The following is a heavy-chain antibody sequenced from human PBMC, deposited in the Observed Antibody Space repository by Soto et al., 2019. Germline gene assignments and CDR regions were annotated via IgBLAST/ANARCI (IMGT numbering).Heavy chain of an antibody. CDR1: GGSISSGGYY. CDR3: ARLSNPWGNSVMDY. CDR2: IYYSGST. V-gene: IGHV4-31*02. D-gene: IGHD3-16*01. J-gene: IGHJ4*02. Sequence: LCGGSISSGGYYWSWIRQHPGKGLEWIGYIYYSGSTYYNPSLKSRVTISVDTSKNQFSLKLSSVTAADTAVYYCARLSNPWGNSVMDYWGQGTLVTVSS.